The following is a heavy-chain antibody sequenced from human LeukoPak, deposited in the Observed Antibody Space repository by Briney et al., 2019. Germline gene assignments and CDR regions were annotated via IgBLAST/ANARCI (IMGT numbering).Heavy chain of an antibody. CDR1: GASISSSNYY. Sequence: PSETLSLTCAVSGASISSSNYYWGWVRQSPGKGLEWIGNIYSSGNTYYNASLKSRVTMYIDTSKNQFSLKLSSVTAADTAVYYCARSVRVLDGYIGWFDPWGQGTLVTVSS. V-gene: IGHV4-39*07. CDR2: IYSSGNT. J-gene: IGHJ5*02. CDR3: ARSVRVLDGYIGWFDP. D-gene: IGHD5-24*01.